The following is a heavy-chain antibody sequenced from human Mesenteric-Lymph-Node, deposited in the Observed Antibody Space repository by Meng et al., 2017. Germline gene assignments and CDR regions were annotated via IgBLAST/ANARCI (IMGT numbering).Heavy chain of an antibody. CDR3: ARDKRDNNFFDY. Sequence: GGSLRLSCAASGFTFTSYAMNWVRQAPGKGLEWIAYISSGSTYIHYTASVKGRFTISRDNAQNSVSLQMNSLRAEDTAVYYCARDKRDNNFFDYWGQGALVTVSS. CDR2: ISSGSTYI. CDR1: GFTFTSYA. D-gene: IGHD5-24*01. V-gene: IGHV3-21*01. J-gene: IGHJ4*02.